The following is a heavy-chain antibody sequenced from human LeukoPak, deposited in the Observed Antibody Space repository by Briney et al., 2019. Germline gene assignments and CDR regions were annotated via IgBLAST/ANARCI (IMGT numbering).Heavy chain of an antibody. CDR2: ISSSSSYI. CDR3: ARRTVTRDWYFDL. D-gene: IGHD4-17*01. J-gene: IGHJ2*01. Sequence: PGGSLRLSCAASGFTFSSYSMNWVRQAPGKGLEWVSSISSSSSYIYYADSVKGRFTISRDNAKNSLYLQMNSLRAEDTAVYYCARRTVTRDWYFDLWGRGTLVTVSS. V-gene: IGHV3-21*04. CDR1: GFTFSSYS.